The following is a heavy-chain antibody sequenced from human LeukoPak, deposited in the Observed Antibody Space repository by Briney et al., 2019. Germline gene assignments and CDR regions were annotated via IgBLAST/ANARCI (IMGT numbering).Heavy chain of an antibody. CDR1: ADAITSHFY. CDR3: ACNAVRYSAYDREEDPSDI. CDR2: VYHSGAN. J-gene: IGHJ3*02. D-gene: IGHD5-12*01. V-gene: IGHV4-38-2*02. Sequence: SETLSLTCIVSADAITSHFYWGWIRQPPGNGGKGLEWIASVYHSGANYVNPSLKSRVSTSVDTSKSHFYLTLTSVTAADTAVYYCACNAVRYSAYDREEDPSDIWGQGTMVTVSS.